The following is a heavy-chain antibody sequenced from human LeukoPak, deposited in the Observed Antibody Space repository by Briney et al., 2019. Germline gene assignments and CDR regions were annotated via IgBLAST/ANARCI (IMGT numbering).Heavy chain of an antibody. CDR3: ANLARPLDY. CDR2: IRYDGSNE. D-gene: IGHD6-6*01. J-gene: IGHJ4*02. Sequence: PGGSLRLSCAASGFTFSSYGMHWVRQAPGKGLEWVAFIRYDGSNEYVDSLKGRFTISRDNSKNTLYLQMNSLKPEDTAVYYCANLARPLDYWGQGALVTVSS. V-gene: IGHV3-30*02. CDR1: GFTFSSYG.